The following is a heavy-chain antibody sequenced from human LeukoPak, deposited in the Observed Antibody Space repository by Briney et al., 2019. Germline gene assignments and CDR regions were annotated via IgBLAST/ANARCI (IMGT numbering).Heavy chain of an antibody. Sequence: PSETLSLTCTVSGGSISSYYWSWIRQPPGKGLEWIGYIYYSGSTNYNPSLKSRVTISVDTSKNQFSLKLSSVTAADTAVYYCARRLVTGTTDYFDYWGQGTLVTVSS. D-gene: IGHD2-21*02. V-gene: IGHV4-59*12. CDR3: ARRLVTGTTDYFDY. J-gene: IGHJ4*02. CDR2: IYYSGST. CDR1: GGSISSYY.